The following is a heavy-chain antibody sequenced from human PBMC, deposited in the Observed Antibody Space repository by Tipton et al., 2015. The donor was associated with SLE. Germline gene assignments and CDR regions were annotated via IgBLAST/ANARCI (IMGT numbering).Heavy chain of an antibody. CDR3: ARDRVEMATTLYFQH. J-gene: IGHJ1*01. V-gene: IGHV3-30*04. CDR1: GFTFSSYA. CDR2: ISYDGSNK. Sequence: SLRLSCAASGFTFSSYAMHWVRQAPGKGLEWVAVISYDGSNKYYADSVKGRFTISRDNSKNTLYLQMNSLRAEDTAVYYCARDRVEMATTLYFQHWGQGTLVTVSS. D-gene: IGHD5-24*01.